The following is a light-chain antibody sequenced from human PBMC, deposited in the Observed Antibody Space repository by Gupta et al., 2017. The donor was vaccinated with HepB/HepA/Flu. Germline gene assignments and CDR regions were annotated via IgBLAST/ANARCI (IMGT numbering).Light chain of an antibody. J-gene: IGLJ1*01. CDR3: SSHAGGKNF. CDR2: EVT. CDR1: NSDVGDSEY. V-gene: IGLV2-8*01. Sequence: QSALPQPPSASGSPGQSVTISCTGTNSDVGDSEYVSWYQQQSGKAPKLMIYEVTKRPSGVPDRFSGSKSGNTASLTVSVLQAEDEAEYFCSSHAGGKNFFGTGTKVTVL.